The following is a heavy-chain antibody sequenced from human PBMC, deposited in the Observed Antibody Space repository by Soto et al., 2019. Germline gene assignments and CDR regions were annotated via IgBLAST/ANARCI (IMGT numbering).Heavy chain of an antibody. D-gene: IGHD3-3*01. J-gene: IGHJ5*02. V-gene: IGHV4-30-2*01. CDR2: IYHRGST. CDR3: ARGVVYHRNNWFDP. Sequence: QLQLQESGSGLVKPSQTLSLTCAVSGGSISSGGYSWSWIRQPPVKGMEWIGYIYHRGSTYYNPYLRRRVTIPVDRSKNQFTLKLISVTAADTAVYYCARGVVYHRNNWFDPWGQGTLVTVSS. CDR1: GGSISSGGYS.